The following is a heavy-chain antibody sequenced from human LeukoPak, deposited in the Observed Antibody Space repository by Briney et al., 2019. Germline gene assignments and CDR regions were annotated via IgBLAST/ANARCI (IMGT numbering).Heavy chain of an antibody. D-gene: IGHD3-16*01. CDR1: GFSFRTYY. Sequence: PGGSLRLSCAASGFSFRTYYMTWVRQAPGKGLEWVAHIKSDGTETRYVDSVKGRFAISRDNAKNSLYLQMNSLRAEDTAVYYCARDGYAYASDHWGQGTLVTVSS. CDR2: IKSDGTET. J-gene: IGHJ5*02. CDR3: ARDGYAYASDH. V-gene: IGHV3-7*01.